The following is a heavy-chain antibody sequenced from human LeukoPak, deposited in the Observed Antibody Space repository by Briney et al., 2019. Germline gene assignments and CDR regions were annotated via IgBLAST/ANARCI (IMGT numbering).Heavy chain of an antibody. CDR1: GFTFSTYW. Sequence: GGSLRLSCAASGFTFSTYWMHWVRQAPGKGLVCVSCINSDGSSPSYADSVKGRFTISRDNAKNTVYLQMNSLRAEDTAVYYCARWGSSGWYPMDVWGQGTTVTVSS. CDR3: ARWGSSGWYPMDV. D-gene: IGHD6-19*01. CDR2: INSDGSSP. J-gene: IGHJ6*02. V-gene: IGHV3-74*01.